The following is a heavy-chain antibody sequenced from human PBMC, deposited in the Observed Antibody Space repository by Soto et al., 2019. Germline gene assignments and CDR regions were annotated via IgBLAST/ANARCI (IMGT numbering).Heavy chain of an antibody. CDR3: TTEGGMVRGVIGRN. J-gene: IGHJ4*02. D-gene: IGHD3-10*01. Sequence: EVQLVESGGGLVKPGGSLRLSCAASGFTFSNAWMSWVRQAPGKGLEWVGRIKSKTDGGTTDYAAPVKGRFTIPRDDSKNTLYLQMNSLKTEDTAVYYCTTEGGMVRGVIGRNWGQGTLVTVSS. V-gene: IGHV3-15*01. CDR2: IKSKTDGGTT. CDR1: GFTFSNAW.